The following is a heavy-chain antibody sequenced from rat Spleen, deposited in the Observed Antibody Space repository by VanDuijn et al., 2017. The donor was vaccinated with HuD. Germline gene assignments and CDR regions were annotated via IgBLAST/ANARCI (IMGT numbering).Heavy chain of an antibody. J-gene: IGHJ3*01. CDR1: GFSLTSYS. D-gene: IGHD1-12*02. Sequence: QVQLKESGPGLVQPSETLSLTCNVSGFSLTSYSVSWVRQPSGKGLEWMGKMWYDGDTAYNSGLKSRLSISRDTSKNQVFLKMNRLQTEDTSFYYCTRDSGGRYDDGTYYCASHGPRISRFAYWGQGTLVTVSS. CDR3: TRDSGGRYDDGTYYCASHGPRISRFAY. V-gene: IGHV2-34*01. CDR2: MWYDGDT.